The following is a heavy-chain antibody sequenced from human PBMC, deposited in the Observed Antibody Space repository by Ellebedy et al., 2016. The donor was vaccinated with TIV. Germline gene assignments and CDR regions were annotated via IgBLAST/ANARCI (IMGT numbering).Heavy chain of an antibody. V-gene: IGHV3-33*01. Sequence: GGSLRLSXAASGFTFSSYGMHWVRQAPGKGLEWVAVIWYDGSNKYYADSVKGRFTISRDNSKNTLYLQMNSLRAEDTVVYYCVREPMVRGVIRRGYAMDVWGQGTTVTVSS. CDR3: VREPMVRGVIRRGYAMDV. J-gene: IGHJ6*02. CDR1: GFTFSSYG. D-gene: IGHD3-10*01. CDR2: IWYDGSNK.